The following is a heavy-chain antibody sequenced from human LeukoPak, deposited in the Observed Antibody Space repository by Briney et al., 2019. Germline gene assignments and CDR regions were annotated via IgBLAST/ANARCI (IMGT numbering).Heavy chain of an antibody. Sequence: ASVKVSCKASGYTFTSYGISWVRQAPGQGLEWMGWISAYNGNTNYAQKLQGRVTMTTETSTSTAYMELRSLRSDDTAVYYCARDLVIAVAGTFGYWGQGTLVAVSS. CDR2: ISAYNGNT. J-gene: IGHJ4*02. CDR3: ARDLVIAVAGTFGY. D-gene: IGHD6-19*01. V-gene: IGHV1-18*01. CDR1: GYTFTSYG.